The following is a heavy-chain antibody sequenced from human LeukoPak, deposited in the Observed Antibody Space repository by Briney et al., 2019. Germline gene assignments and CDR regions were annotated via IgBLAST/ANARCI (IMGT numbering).Heavy chain of an antibody. V-gene: IGHV3-7*05. CDR1: GFTLSTYW. Sequence: GGSLRLSCAASGFTLSTYWMTWVRQAPRKVLEWVAAIKEDGSEKHYVDSMKGRLTISRDNAKNSLYLQMSSLRAEDTAVYYCARTTYGDSWGQGTLVTVSS. CDR2: IKEDGSEK. J-gene: IGHJ4*02. D-gene: IGHD1-1*01. CDR3: ARTTYGDS.